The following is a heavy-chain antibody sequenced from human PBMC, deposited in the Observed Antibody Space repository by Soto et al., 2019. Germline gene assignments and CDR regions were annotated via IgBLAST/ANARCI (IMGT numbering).Heavy chain of an antibody. J-gene: IGHJ5*02. CDR2: INAGNGNT. CDR1: GYTFTSYA. CDR3: AGVVHPSNSGFSWFEP. Sequence: QVQLVQSGAEVKKPGASVKVSCKASGYTFTSYAMHSMRQAPGQRLEWMGWINAGNGNTKYSQKFQGRVTITRDTSARTAYMELSSLISEDTAVYYCAGVVHPSNSGFSWFEPWGQGTLVTVSS. V-gene: IGHV1-3*01. D-gene: IGHD5-12*01.